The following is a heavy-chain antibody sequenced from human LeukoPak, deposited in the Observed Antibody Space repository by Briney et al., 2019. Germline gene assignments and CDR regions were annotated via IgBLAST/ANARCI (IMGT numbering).Heavy chain of an antibody. CDR1: GGSISSYY. J-gene: IGHJ6*03. D-gene: IGHD6-13*01. CDR2: IYYSGST. V-gene: IGHV4-59*01. Sequence: SETLSLTCTVSGGSISSYYWGWIRQPPGKGLEWIGYIYYSGSTNYNPSLKSRVTISVDTSKNQFSLKLSSVTAADTAVYYCARADYSSTWSHDYYYMDVWGKGTTVTVSS. CDR3: ARADYSSTWSHDYYYMDV.